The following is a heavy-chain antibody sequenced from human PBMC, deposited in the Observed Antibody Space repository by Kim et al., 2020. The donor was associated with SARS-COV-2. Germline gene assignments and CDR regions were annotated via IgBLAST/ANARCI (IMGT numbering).Heavy chain of an antibody. CDR3: ASSGYDYYFDY. D-gene: IGHD5-12*01. J-gene: IGHJ4*02. V-gene: IGHV4-4*09. Sequence: NYNPPLKRRVTISVDTAKNQFSLKLSSVTAADTAVYYCASSGYDYYFDYWGQGTLVTVSS.